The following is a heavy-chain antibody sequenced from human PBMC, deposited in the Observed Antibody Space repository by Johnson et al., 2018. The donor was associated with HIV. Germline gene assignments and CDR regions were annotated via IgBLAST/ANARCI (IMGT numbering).Heavy chain of an antibody. CDR1: GFTFDDYG. CDR2: INWNGGSA. D-gene: IGHD4-17*01. V-gene: IGHV3-20*04. CDR3: AKGVASTTVAAFDI. Sequence: VQLVESGGGVVRPGGSLRLSCSASGFTFDDYGINWVRQAPGRGLEWVSGINWNGGSAGYTDSVRGRFTISRDSAQNSVSLQMNGLRAEDTALYYCAKGVASTTVAAFDIWGPGTMVTVSS. J-gene: IGHJ3*02.